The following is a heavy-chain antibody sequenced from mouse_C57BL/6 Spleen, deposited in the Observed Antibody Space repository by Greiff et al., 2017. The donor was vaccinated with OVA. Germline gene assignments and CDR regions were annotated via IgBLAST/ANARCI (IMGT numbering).Heavy chain of an antibody. Sequence: VQLQQSGPELVKPGASVKISCKASGYSFTGYYMNWVKQSPEKSLEWIGEINPSTGGTTYNQKFKDKATLTVDKSSSTAYMQLKSLTSEDSAVYYCARKGYGSSYGAMDYWGQGTSVTVSS. V-gene: IGHV1-42*01. CDR1: GYSFTGYY. D-gene: IGHD1-1*01. CDR3: ARKGYGSSYGAMDY. CDR2: INPSTGGT. J-gene: IGHJ4*01.